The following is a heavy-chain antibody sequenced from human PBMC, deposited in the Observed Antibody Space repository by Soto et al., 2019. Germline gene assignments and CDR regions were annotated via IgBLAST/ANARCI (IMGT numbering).Heavy chain of an antibody. CDR2: IVPIVDTS. V-gene: IGHV1-69*13. CDR3: AAEIDDYADFNH. J-gene: IGHJ5*02. D-gene: IGHD4-17*01. CDR1: GGTFSSYA. Sequence: VASVKVSCKTSGGTFSSYAISWVRQAPGQGLEWMGGIVPIVDTSTYAQKFQGRVTITADESTSTVYMELSSLTSEDTAVYFCAAEIDDYADFNHWGQGTLVTVSS.